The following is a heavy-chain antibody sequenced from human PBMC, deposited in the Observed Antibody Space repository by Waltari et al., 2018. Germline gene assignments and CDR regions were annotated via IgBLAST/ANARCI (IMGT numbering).Heavy chain of an antibody. CDR1: GGSISSSSYY. D-gene: IGHD6-19*01. V-gene: IGHV4-39*07. CDR3: AREIRMSEMSAGTRYGMDV. CDR2: IYYSGST. J-gene: IGHJ6*02. Sequence: QLQLQESGPGLVKPSETLSLTCTVSGGSISSSSYYWGWIRQPPGKGLEWIGSIYYSGSTYDNPSLKSRVTISVDTSKNQFSLKLSSVTAADTAVYYCAREIRMSEMSAGTRYGMDVWGQGTTVTVSS.